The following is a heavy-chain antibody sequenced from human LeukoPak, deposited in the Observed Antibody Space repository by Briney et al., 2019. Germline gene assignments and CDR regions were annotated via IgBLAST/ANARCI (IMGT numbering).Heavy chain of an antibody. J-gene: IGHJ4*02. V-gene: IGHV7-4-1*02. CDR1: GYTFTSYA. CDR3: ARVLGHYYDSSGYYKD. Sequence: ASVTVSCTASGYTFTSYAMNWVRQAPGQGLEWMGWINTNTGNPTYAQGFTGRFVFSLDTSVSTAYLQISSLKAEDTAVYYCARVLGHYYDSSGYYKDWGQGTLVTVSS. CDR2: INTNTGNP. D-gene: IGHD3-22*01.